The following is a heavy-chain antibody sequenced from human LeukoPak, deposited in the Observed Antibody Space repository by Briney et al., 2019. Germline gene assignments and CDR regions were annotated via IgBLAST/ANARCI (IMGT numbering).Heavy chain of an antibody. CDR3: ARRGNYYYDSSGYYYYYYMDV. J-gene: IGHJ6*03. Sequence: SETLSLTCTVSGYSISSGYYWGWIRQPPEKGLEWIGSVYHSGSTYYNPSLKSRVTISVDTSKNQFSLKLSSVTAADTAVYYCARRGNYYYDSSGYYYYYYMDVWGKGTTVTISS. CDR2: VYHSGST. V-gene: IGHV4-38-2*02. D-gene: IGHD3-22*01. CDR1: GYSISSGYY.